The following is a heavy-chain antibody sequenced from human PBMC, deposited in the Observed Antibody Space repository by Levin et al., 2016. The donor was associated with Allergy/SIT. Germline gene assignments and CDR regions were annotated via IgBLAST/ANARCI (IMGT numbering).Heavy chain of an antibody. Sequence: WVRQAPGQGLEWMGGIIPIFGTANYAQKFQGRVTITADESTSTAYMELSSLRSEDTAVYYCARDGPIVGATADIWGQGTMVTVSS. J-gene: IGHJ3*02. CDR3: ARDGPIVGATADI. V-gene: IGHV1-69*01. CDR2: IIPIFGTA. D-gene: IGHD1-26*01.